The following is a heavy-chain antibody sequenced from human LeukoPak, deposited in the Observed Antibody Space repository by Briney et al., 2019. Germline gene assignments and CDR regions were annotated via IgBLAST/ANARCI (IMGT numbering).Heavy chain of an antibody. CDR3: ARSRITMVRGLAEDAFDI. D-gene: IGHD3-10*01. CDR2: IYHSGVT. CDR1: GGSIINSIW. Sequence: SETLSLTCAVSGGSIINSIWWSWVRQPPGKGLEWIGEIYHSGVTNYNPSLKSRVTISLDKSQNQFSLKLTSVTAADTAVYYCARSRITMVRGLAEDAFDIWGQGTMVTVSS. J-gene: IGHJ3*02. V-gene: IGHV4-4*02.